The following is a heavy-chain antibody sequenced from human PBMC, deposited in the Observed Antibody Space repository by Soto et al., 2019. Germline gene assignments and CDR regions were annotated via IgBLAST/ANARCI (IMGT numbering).Heavy chain of an antibody. CDR1: GFTCSSYW. CDR2: IKQDGSEK. CDR3: ARAWQWLAEFDC. J-gene: IGHJ4*02. Sequence: PGGSLRLSCAASGFTCSSYWMSWVRQAPGKGLEWVANIKQDGSEKYYVDSVKGRFTISRDNAKNSLYLQMNSLRAEDTAVYYCARAWQWLAEFDCWGQGTLVTVSS. D-gene: IGHD6-19*01. V-gene: IGHV3-7*03.